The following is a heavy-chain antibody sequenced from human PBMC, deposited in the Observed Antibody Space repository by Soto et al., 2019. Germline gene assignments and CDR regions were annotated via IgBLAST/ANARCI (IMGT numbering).Heavy chain of an antibody. D-gene: IGHD2-15*01. V-gene: IGHV3-33*01. Sequence: GGSLRLSCAASGFTFSSYGMHWVRQAPGKGLEWVAVIWYDGSNKYYADSVKGRFTISRDNSKNTLYMKMNSLRAEDTAVYYCAGEVQLADIDYWGQGTLVTVSS. CDR3: AGEVQLADIDY. J-gene: IGHJ4*02. CDR2: IWYDGSNK. CDR1: GFTFSSYG.